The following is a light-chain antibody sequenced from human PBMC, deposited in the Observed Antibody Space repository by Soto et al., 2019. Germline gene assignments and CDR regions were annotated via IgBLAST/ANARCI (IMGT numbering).Light chain of an antibody. CDR1: INDIGGYND. J-gene: IGLJ1*01. Sequence: QSALTQAASVSVCPGQAITISCTGTINDIGGYNDVSWYQQDPGKAPKLMIYDVNIRPSGVSNRFSSSKSGDTAFLTICVLQAEDEAAYYCSSYTSRATRVLGTGTKVTVL. V-gene: IGLV2-14*03. CDR2: DVN. CDR3: SSYTSRATRV.